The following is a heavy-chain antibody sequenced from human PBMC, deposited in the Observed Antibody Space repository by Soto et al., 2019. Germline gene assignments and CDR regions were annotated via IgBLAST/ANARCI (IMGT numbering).Heavy chain of an antibody. CDR1: GFTFSGSA. CDR3: TTDGYSSSWYRKDY. CDR2: IRSKANSYAT. D-gene: IGHD6-13*01. Sequence: EVQLVESGGGLVQPGGSLKLSCAASGFTFSGSAMHWVRQASGKGLEWVGSIRSKANSYATAYAASVKGRFTISRDDSKNTAYLQMNSMKTEDTAVYYCTTDGYSSSWYRKDYWGQGTLVTVSS. V-gene: IGHV3-73*02. J-gene: IGHJ4*02.